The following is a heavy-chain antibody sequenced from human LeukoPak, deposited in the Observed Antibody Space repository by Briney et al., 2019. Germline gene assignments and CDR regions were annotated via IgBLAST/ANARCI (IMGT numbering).Heavy chain of an antibody. V-gene: IGHV4-34*01. CDR1: GGSFSGYY. J-gene: IGHJ6*02. CDR3: ARGANFYYYGMDV. CDR2: INHSGST. D-gene: IGHD2-15*01. Sequence: SETLSLTCAVYGGSFSGYYWSWIRQPPGKGLEWIGEINHSGSTNYNPSLKSRVTTSVDTSKNQFSLKLSSVTAADTAVYYCARGANFYYYGMDVWGQGTTVTVSS.